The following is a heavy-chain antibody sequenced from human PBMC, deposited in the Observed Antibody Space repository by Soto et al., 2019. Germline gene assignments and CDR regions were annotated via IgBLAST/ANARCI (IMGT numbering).Heavy chain of an antibody. CDR1: GFTFSDYY. CDR2: ISSSGSTT. J-gene: IGHJ4*02. V-gene: IGHV3-11*01. D-gene: IGHD4-17*01. CDR3: AREWVTMGY. Sequence: GGSLRLSCAASGFTFSDYYMNWIRQAPGKGLEWVSYISSSGSTTYYADSVKGRFTISRDNAKNSLYLQMNSLRAEDTAVYYCAREWVTMGYWGQGTLVTVSS.